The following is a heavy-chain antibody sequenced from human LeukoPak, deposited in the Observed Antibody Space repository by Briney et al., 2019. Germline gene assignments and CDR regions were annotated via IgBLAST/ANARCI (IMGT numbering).Heavy chain of an antibody. CDR2: ITSSSTYI. J-gene: IGHJ4*02. D-gene: IGHD1-26*01. Sequence: GGSLRLSCAASGFTFSTYSMNWVRQAPGKGLEWVSSITSSSTYIYYADSVKGRFTISRDNAKNSLYLQMNSQRAEDTAVYYCARDTEWELMGSYYFDYWGQGTLVTVSS. CDR1: GFTFSTYS. CDR3: ARDTEWELMGSYYFDY. V-gene: IGHV3-21*01.